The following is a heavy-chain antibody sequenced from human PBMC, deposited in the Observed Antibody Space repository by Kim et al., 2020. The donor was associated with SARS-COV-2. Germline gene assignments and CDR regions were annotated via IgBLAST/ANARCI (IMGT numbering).Heavy chain of an antibody. D-gene: IGHD2-15*01. CDR3: ARVSDSWSVR. Sequence: ISYYADSVKGRFTISRDNAMNSLYLQMNSLRVEDTAVYYCARVSDSWSVRWGQGTLVTVSS. CDR2: IS. J-gene: IGHJ4*02. V-gene: IGHV3-11*01.